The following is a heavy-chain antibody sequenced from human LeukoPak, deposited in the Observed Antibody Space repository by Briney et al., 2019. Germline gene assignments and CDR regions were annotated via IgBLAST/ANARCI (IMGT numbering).Heavy chain of an antibody. CDR2: IYYSGST. CDR1: GGSISSYY. Sequence: SETLSLTCTVSGGSISSYYWSWIRQPPGKGLEWIGYIYYSGSTNYNPSLKSRVTISVDTSKNQFSLKLSSVTAADTAVYYCARAPIVGATIDAFDIWGQGTMVTVSS. D-gene: IGHD1-26*01. J-gene: IGHJ3*02. V-gene: IGHV4-59*01. CDR3: ARAPIVGATIDAFDI.